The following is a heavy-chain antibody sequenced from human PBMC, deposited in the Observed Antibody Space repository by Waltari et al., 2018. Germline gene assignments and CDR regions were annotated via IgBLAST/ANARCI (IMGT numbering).Heavy chain of an antibody. Sequence: EVQLVESGGGLVQPGGSLRLSCAASGFTFSSYWMSWVRQAPGKGLEGVANIKQDGSEKAYVDSVKVRFTISRDTAKNCLYLQMNSLRAEDTAVYYCARDSPYSGSYYYFQHWGQGTLVTVSS. CDR1: GFTFSSYW. V-gene: IGHV3-7*01. D-gene: IGHD1-26*01. CDR3: ARDSPYSGSYYYFQH. CDR2: IKQDGSEK. J-gene: IGHJ1*01.